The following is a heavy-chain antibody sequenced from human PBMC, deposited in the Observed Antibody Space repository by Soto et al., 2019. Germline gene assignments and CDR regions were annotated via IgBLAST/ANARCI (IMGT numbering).Heavy chain of an antibody. CDR3: AKEGRYSSSRGYFDY. V-gene: IGHV3-23*01. J-gene: IGHJ4*02. CDR2: ISGSGGST. Sequence: EVQLLESGGGLVQPGGSLRLSCAASGFTFSSYGMSWVRQAPGKGLEWVSGISGSGGSTYYADSVKGRFTISRDNPKNTPYLQMNSLRAEDTAVYYWAKEGRYSSSRGYFDYWGQGTLVTVSS. CDR1: GFTFSSYG. D-gene: IGHD6-13*01.